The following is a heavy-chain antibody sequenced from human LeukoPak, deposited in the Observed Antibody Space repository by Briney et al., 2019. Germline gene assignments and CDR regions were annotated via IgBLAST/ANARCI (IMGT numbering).Heavy chain of an antibody. CDR1: GGSFSGYY. CDR3: ARWMVGATFDY. V-gene: IGHV4-34*01. D-gene: IGHD1-26*01. Sequence: SETLSLTCAVYGGSFSGYYWNWIRQPPGKGLEWIGEINHSGSTNYNPSLKSRVTISVDTSKNQFSLKLSSVTAADTAVYYCARWMVGATFDYWGQGTLVTVSS. J-gene: IGHJ4*02. CDR2: INHSGST.